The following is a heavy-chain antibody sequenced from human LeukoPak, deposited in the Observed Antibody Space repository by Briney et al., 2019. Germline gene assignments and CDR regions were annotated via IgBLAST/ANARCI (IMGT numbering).Heavy chain of an antibody. CDR2: INPNSGGT. V-gene: IGHV1-2*02. CDR3: ARIRDGYNDAYDI. D-gene: IGHD5-24*01. CDR1: GYTFTGYY. Sequence: ASVKVTCKASGYTFTGYYMHWVRQAPGQGLEWMGWINPNSGGTNYAQKFQGRVTMTRDTSISTAYMELSRLRSDDTAVYYCARIRDGYNDAYDIWGQGTMVTVSS. J-gene: IGHJ3*02.